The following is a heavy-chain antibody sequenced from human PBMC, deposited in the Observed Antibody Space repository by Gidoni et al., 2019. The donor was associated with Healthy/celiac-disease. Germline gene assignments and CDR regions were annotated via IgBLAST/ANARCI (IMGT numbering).Heavy chain of an antibody. D-gene: IGHD5-18*01. J-gene: IGHJ4*02. CDR3: AREDVDTAMVTS. CDR1: GFPFSSYS. V-gene: IGHV3-21*01. Sequence: EVQLVESGGGLVKPGGSLRLSCAASGFPFSSYSMNWVRQAPGKGLEWVSSISSSSSYIYYADSVKGRFTISRDNAKNSLYLQMNSLRAEDTAVYYCAREDVDTAMVTSWGQGTLVTVSS. CDR2: ISSSSSYI.